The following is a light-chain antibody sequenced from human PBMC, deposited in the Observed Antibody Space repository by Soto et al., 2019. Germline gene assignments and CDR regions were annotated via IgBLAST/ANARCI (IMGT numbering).Light chain of an antibody. CDR3: QQTYIDRT. CDR2: TTS. V-gene: IGKV1-39*01. J-gene: IGKJ2*02. CDR1: QSISSS. Sequence: DIRMTQSPSTLSASLGDRVTITCRASQSISSSLAWYQQKPGKAPKLLIYTTSSLQSGVPSRFSGSGSGTDFTLTISSLKPEDFATYYCQQTYIDRTFGQGTKVDIK.